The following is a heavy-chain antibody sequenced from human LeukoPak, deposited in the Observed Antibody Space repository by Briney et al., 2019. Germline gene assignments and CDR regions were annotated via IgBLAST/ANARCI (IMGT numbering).Heavy chain of an antibody. CDR3: ATVAFGYAFDI. CDR2: ISPSGNII. D-gene: IGHD3-10*01. Sequence: GGSLRLSCAASGFTFSSFEMNWVRQAPGKGLEWVSYISPSGNIIHYADSVKGRFTISRDNAKNSLYLQMSSLRAEDTAVYYCATVAFGYAFDIWGQGTMVTVSP. CDR1: GFTFSSFE. J-gene: IGHJ3*02. V-gene: IGHV3-48*03.